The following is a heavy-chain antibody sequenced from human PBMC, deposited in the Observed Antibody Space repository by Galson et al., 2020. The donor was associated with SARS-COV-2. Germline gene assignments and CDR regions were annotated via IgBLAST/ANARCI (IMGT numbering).Heavy chain of an antibody. CDR2: IYYSGST. Sequence: TSETLSLTCTVSGGSISSGGYYWSWIRQHPGKGLEWIGYIYYSGSTYYNPSLKSRVTISVDTSKNQFSLKLSSVTAADTAVYYCARDRLPYCSSTSCPLYYYGMDVWGQGTTVTVSS. V-gene: IGHV4-31*03. J-gene: IGHJ6*02. D-gene: IGHD2-2*01. CDR3: ARDRLPYCSSTSCPLYYYGMDV. CDR1: GGSISSGGYY.